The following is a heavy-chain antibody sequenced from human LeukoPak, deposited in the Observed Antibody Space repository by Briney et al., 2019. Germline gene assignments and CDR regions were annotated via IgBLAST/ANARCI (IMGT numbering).Heavy chain of an antibody. CDR3: AREGGDDYSLDY. J-gene: IGHJ4*02. Sequence: GGSLRLSCAASGFTFSSYGMHWVRQAPGKGLEWVAVIWYDGRTKYYADSVKGRLTISRDDSKNTLYLQMNSLGAEDTALYYCAREGGDDYSLDYWGQGTLVTVSS. CDR2: IWYDGRTK. CDR1: GFTFSSYG. D-gene: IGHD4-11*01. V-gene: IGHV3-33*01.